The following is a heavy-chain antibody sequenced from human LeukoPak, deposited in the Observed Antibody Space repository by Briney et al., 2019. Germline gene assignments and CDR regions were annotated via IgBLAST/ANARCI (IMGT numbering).Heavy chain of an antibody. CDR3: ARDRRGYSYGPQDY. CDR2: ISAYNGNT. J-gene: IGHJ4*02. Sequence: GASVKVSCKASGYTFTSYGISWVRQAPGQGLEWMGWISAYNGNTNYAQKLQGRVTMTTDTSTSTAYMELRSLRSDDTAVYYCARDRRGYSYGPQDYWGQGTLVTVSS. D-gene: IGHD5-18*01. V-gene: IGHV1-18*01. CDR1: GYTFTSYG.